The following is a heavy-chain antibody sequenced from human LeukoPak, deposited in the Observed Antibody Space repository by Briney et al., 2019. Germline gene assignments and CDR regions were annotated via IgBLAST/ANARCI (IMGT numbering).Heavy chain of an antibody. J-gene: IGHJ6*03. V-gene: IGHV4-4*07. CDR3: ARDLGGYSDGSYYYYMDV. D-gene: IGHD5-18*01. CDR1: GGSISTYY. CDR2: FFTSGTSGTT. Sequence: SETLSLTCIVSGGSISTYYWSWIRQPAGKGLEFIGRFFTSGTSGTTNYNPSLKSRVTMSLDTSKNQFSLKLSSVTAADTAVYYCARDLGGYSDGSYYYYMDVWGKGTTVTVSS.